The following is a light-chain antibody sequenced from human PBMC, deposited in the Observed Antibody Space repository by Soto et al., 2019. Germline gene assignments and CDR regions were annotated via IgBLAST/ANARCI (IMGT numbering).Light chain of an antibody. CDR1: SSDVGSYNL. J-gene: IGLJ3*02. CDR2: EGS. CDR3: CSYAGSSTFYWV. V-gene: IGLV2-23*03. Sequence: QSALTQPASVSGSPGQSITISCTGTSSDVGSYNLVSWYQQHPGKAPKLMIYEGSKRPSGVSNRFSGSKSGNTASLTISGLRAEDEADYYCCSYAGSSTFYWVFGGGTKVTVL.